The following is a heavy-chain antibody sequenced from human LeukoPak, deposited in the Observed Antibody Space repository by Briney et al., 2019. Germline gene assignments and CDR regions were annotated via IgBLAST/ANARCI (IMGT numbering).Heavy chain of an antibody. J-gene: IGHJ6*03. CDR3: ARVHGYSSSWRLYYYYYYMDV. V-gene: IGHV3-7*01. Sequence: GGSLRPSCAASGFTSDDYGMSWVRQAPGKGLEWVANIKEDGSEKYYVDSVKGRFTISRDNAKNSLYLQMNSLRADDTAVYYCARVHGYSSSWRLYYYYYYMDVWGKGTTVTVSS. D-gene: IGHD6-13*01. CDR2: IKEDGSEK. CDR1: GFTSDDYG.